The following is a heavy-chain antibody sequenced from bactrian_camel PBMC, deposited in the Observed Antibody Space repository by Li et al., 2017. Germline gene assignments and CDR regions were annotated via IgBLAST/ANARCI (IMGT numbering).Heavy chain of an antibody. J-gene: IGHJ4*01. Sequence: HVQLVESGGGSVQAGGSLRLSCAVSGYRFSNCGMAWYRQAPGKDQKARELVSSIRGDGTTYHSDSVKGRFTISQGTAKTTVYLQMDNLKPEDTAVYYCAVDSSFVTCDGAQGTQVTVS. CDR2: IRGDGTT. V-gene: IGHV3S55*01. CDR1: GYRFSNCG. CDR3: AVDSSFVTCD. D-gene: IGHD7*01.